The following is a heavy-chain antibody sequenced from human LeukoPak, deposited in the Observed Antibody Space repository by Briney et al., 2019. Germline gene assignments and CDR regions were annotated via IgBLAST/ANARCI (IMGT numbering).Heavy chain of an antibody. CDR3: AKDTGDGYNYDY. CDR2: IRYDGSNK. D-gene: IGHD5-24*01. J-gene: IGHJ4*02. V-gene: IGHV3-30*02. CDR1: GYTFSSYG. Sequence: GGSLRLSCAASGYTFSSYGMHWVRQAPGKGLEWVAFIRYDGSNKYYADSVKGRFTISRDNSKNTLYLQMNSLRAEDTAVYYCAKDTGDGYNYDYWGQGTLVTVSS.